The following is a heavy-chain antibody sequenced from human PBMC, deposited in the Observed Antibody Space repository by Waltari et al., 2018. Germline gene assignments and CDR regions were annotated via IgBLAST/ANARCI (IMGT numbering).Heavy chain of an antibody. CDR1: GFPFSSYE. D-gene: IGHD3-3*01. J-gene: IGHJ5*02. V-gene: IGHV3-48*03. CDR2: ISSSGSTI. CDR3: ARERTIFGRSNWFDP. Sequence: EVQLVESGGGLVQPGGSLRLSCAASGFPFSSYEMNWVRQAPGKGLEWVSYISSSGSTIYYADSVKGRFTISRDNAKNSLYLQMNSLRAEDTAVYYCARERTIFGRSNWFDPWGQGTLVTVSS.